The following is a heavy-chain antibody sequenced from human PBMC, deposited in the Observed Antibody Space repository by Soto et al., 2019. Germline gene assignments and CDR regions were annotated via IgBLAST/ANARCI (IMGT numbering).Heavy chain of an antibody. CDR3: ARRLYYDSSGFEGGGMDV. V-gene: IGHV4-39*01. D-gene: IGHD3-22*01. CDR2: IYYSGIT. J-gene: IGHJ6*02. Sequence: QLQLQESGPGLVKPSETLSLTCTVSGGSISSSSYYWGWIRQPPGKGLEWLGSIYYSGITYYNPSLISRVTMSVDTAKNQFSLKLSSGTAADPAVYDCARRLYYDSSGFEGGGMDVWGQGTTVTVSS. CDR1: GGSISSSSYY.